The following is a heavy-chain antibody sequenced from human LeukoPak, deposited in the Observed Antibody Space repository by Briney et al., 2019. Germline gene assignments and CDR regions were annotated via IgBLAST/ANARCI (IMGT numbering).Heavy chain of an antibody. CDR2: IRGSGSST. CDR1: AFTFSSYA. CDR3: AKDRSHYDSSADY. V-gene: IGHV3-23*01. J-gene: IGHJ4*02. D-gene: IGHD3-22*01. Sequence: GGSLRLSCAASAFTFSSYAMSWVRQAPGKGLEWVSAIRGSGSSTYYADSVKGRFTISRDDSKNTLYLQMNSLRVEDTAVYYCAKDRSHYDSSADYWGQGTLVTVSS.